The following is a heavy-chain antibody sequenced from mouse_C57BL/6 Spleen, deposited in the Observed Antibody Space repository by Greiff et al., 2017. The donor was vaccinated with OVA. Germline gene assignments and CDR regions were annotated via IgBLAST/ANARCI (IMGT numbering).Heavy chain of an antibody. Sequence: EVQRVESGPGLVKPSQSLSLTCSVTGYSITSGYYWNWIRQFPGNKLEWVGYISYDGSNNYNPSLKNRISITRDTSKNQFFLKLNSVTTEDTATYYCARWLDAMDYWGQGTSVTVSS. V-gene: IGHV3-6*01. D-gene: IGHD2-2*01. CDR3: ARWLDAMDY. J-gene: IGHJ4*01. CDR2: ISYDGSN. CDR1: GYSITSGYY.